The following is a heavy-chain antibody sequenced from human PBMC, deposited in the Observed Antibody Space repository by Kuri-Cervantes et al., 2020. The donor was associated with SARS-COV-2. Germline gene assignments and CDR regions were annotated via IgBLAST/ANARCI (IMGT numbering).Heavy chain of an antibody. D-gene: IGHD5-18*01. CDR2: ISPLFGKA. Sequence: SVKVSCKTSGGSFRTFIISWVRQAPGQGLEWMGGISPLFGKANYAQKFQGRVTITADGSTSTVYMEVSSLRFEDTAVYYCTKEKGNTYGFDYWGQGTLVTVSS. CDR1: GGSFRTFI. CDR3: TKEKGNTYGFDY. J-gene: IGHJ4*02. V-gene: IGHV1-69*13.